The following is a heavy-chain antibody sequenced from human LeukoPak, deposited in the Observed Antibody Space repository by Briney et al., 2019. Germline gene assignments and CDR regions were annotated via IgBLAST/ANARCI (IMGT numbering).Heavy chain of an antibody. CDR2: IKQDGSEK. J-gene: IGHJ4*02. D-gene: IGHD1-26*01. CDR3: AVGSYYEVLDY. Sequence: GGSLRLSCAASGFTFSSYWMSWVRQAPGKGLEWVANIKQDGSEKYYVDSVKGRFTISRDNAKNSLYLQMNSLRAEDTAVYYCAVGSYYEVLDYWGQGTLVTVSS. CDR1: GFTFSSYW. V-gene: IGHV3-7*01.